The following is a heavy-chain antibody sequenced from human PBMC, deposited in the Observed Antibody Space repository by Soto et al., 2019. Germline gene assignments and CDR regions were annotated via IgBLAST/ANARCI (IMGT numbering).Heavy chain of an antibody. V-gene: IGHV3-30*18. CDR1: GYTFTSYG. CDR2: ISYDGSNK. Sequence: SCKASGYTFTSYGISWVRQAPGQGLEWVAVISYDGSNKYYADSVKGRFTISRDNSKNTLYLQMNSLRAEDTAVYYCAKVEGSGRWLQGHFDYWGQGTLVTVSS. J-gene: IGHJ4*02. D-gene: IGHD3-10*01. CDR3: AKVEGSGRWLQGHFDY.